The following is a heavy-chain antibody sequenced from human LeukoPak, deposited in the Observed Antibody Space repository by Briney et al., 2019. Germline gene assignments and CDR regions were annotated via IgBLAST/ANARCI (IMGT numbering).Heavy chain of an antibody. CDR1: GGSISNSNYY. Sequence: PSETLSLTCTVSGGSISNSNYYWGWIRQPPGKGLKWIGSIHYGGSTYYNPSLKSRVTIYVDTSKNQFSLKLSSVTAADTAVYYCARQKGYSSGWYFDYWGQGTLVTVSS. D-gene: IGHD6-19*01. J-gene: IGHJ4*02. CDR2: IHYGGST. CDR3: ARQKGYSSGWYFDY. V-gene: IGHV4-39*01.